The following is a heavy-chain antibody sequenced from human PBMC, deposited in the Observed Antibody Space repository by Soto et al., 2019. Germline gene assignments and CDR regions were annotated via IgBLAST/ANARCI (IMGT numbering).Heavy chain of an antibody. Sequence: QVQLVQSGAEVKKPGSSVKVSCKASGGTFSNFAISWVRQAPGQGLEWMGGFIPIFGTLNYAQRFQGRLTTSADESTSTAYMELSRLRSEVTALYYRARFEQLVLHWGQGTLVTVSS. CDR1: GGTFSNFA. CDR2: FIPIFGTL. CDR3: ARFEQLVLH. J-gene: IGHJ1*01. V-gene: IGHV1-69*01. D-gene: IGHD6-13*01.